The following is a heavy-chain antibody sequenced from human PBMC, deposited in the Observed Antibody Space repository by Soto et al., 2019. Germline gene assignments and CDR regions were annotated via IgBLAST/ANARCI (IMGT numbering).Heavy chain of an antibody. CDR1: GYTFTSYG. V-gene: IGHV1-18*04. J-gene: IGHJ4*02. D-gene: IGHD6-13*01. Sequence: QVQLVQSGAEVKKHGASVKVSCKASGYTFTSYGISWVRQAPGQGLEWMGWISAYNGNTNIAPKLQGWVTMTTDTSTSTAYMELRSLRSDDTAVYYCARVPRGAWYSQSLYWGQGSLVTVSS. CDR3: ARVPRGAWYSQSLY. CDR2: ISAYNGNT.